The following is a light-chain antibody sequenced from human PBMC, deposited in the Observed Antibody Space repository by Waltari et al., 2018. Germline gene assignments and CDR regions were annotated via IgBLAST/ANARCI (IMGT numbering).Light chain of an antibody. V-gene: IGKV1-9*01. CDR2: AAS. Sequence: DIQLTQSPSFLSASVGDRVTITCRASQVISSYLVWSQQKPGKAPNVLLSAASTLQTGVPSRFSGSGSGTEFTLTISSLQPEDFATYYCQQVNGYPLTFGGGTKVEIK. J-gene: IGKJ4*01. CDR3: QQVNGYPLT. CDR1: QVISSY.